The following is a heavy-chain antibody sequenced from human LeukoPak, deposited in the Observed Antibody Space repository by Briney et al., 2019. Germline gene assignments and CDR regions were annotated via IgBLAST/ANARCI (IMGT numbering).Heavy chain of an antibody. J-gene: IGHJ3*02. CDR3: ARPSVGDYDFWTGAFDI. Sequence: GGSLRLSCAASGFTFSSYSMNWVRQAPGKGLEWVSYISSSSSTIYYADSVKGRFTISRDNAKNSLYLQMNSLRAEDTAVYYCARPSVGDYDFWTGAFDIWGQGTMVTVSS. CDR2: ISSSSSTI. V-gene: IGHV3-48*04. CDR1: GFTFSSYS. D-gene: IGHD3-3*01.